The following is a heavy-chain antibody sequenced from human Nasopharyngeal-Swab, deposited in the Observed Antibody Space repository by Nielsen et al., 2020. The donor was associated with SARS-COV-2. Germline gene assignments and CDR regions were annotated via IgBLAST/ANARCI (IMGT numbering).Heavy chain of an antibody. D-gene: IGHD3-9*01. CDR1: GYTFTSSG. CDR2: ISAYNGNT. J-gene: IGHJ3*01. V-gene: IGHV1-18*01. Sequence: ASVKVSCKPSGYTFTSSGISRVRQAPGQGLEWMGWISAYNGNTNYAQKLQGRVTMTTDTSTSTAYMELRSLRSDDTAVYYCARDLTALNYDIVTGYFSDAFDLWGQGTMVTVSS. CDR3: ARDLTALNYDIVTGYFSDAFDL.